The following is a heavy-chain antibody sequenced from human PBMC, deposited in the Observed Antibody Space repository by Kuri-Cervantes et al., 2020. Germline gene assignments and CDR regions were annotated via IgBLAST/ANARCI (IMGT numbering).Heavy chain of an antibody. CDR3: ARVDDPNVDSGQHVLSY. CDR1: GYTFSGYY. Sequence: ASGKVSFKASGYTFSGYYIHWVRQAPGQGLEWMGWIIPNSGGTNYAQKFQGRVTMTRDTSISTAYMELSRLRSDDTAVYYCARVDDPNVDSGQHVLSYWGQGTLVTVSS. V-gene: IGHV1-2*02. D-gene: IGHD3-10*01. J-gene: IGHJ4*02. CDR2: IIPNSGGT.